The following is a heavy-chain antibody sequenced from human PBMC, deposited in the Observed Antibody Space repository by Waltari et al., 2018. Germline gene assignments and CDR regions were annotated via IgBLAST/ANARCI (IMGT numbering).Heavy chain of an antibody. V-gene: IGHV3-23*01. D-gene: IGHD3-3*01. CDR2: ISGSGGST. Sequence: EVQLLESGGALVQPGGSLRLSCAASGFTFSSYAMNWVRQAPGKGLEGVSSISGSGGSTYYADAGKGRFTIARDNSKITLYLQMNSLRAEDTALYYCAKGEGYDFWSGVNFDFWGQGTLVTVSS. J-gene: IGHJ4*02. CDR3: AKGEGYDFWSGVNFDF. CDR1: GFTFSSYA.